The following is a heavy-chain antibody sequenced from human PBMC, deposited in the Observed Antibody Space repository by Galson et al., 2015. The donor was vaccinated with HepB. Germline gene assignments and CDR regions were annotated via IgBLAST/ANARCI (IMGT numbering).Heavy chain of an antibody. J-gene: IGHJ4*02. D-gene: IGHD4-17*01. CDR1: GGSISSAGFY. CDR3: VGYGDLPWY. CDR2: IYADGST. Sequence: TLSLTCSVSGGSISSAGFYWNWIRHHPGKGLEWMGYIYADGSTYYNPSLNSQLSISADTSKNQFSLKLSSVTSADTAVYYCVGYGDLPWYWGQGTLVTVSS. V-gene: IGHV4-31*01.